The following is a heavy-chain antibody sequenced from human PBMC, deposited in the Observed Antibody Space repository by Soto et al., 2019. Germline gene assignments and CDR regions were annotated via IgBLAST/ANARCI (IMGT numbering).Heavy chain of an antibody. J-gene: IGHJ6*01. CDR1: GGSFSGYY. V-gene: IGHV4-34*01. D-gene: IGHD1-26*01. CDR2: INHSGST. Sequence: SETLSLTCAVYGGSFSGYYWSWIRQPPGKGLEWIGEINHSGSTNYNPSLKSRVTISVDTSKNQFSLKLSSVTAADTAVYYCARGIAVGRVYPWPYYYYYYRMDHWGQLSTISFSS. CDR3: ARGIAVGRVYPWPYYYYYYRMDH.